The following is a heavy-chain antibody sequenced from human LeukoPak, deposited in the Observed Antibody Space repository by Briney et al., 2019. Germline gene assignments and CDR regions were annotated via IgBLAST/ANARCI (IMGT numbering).Heavy chain of an antibody. CDR3: VRDIGYCSGGDCYSYDAFDI. J-gene: IGHJ3*02. V-gene: IGHV4-30-4*01. D-gene: IGHD2-15*01. Sequence: PSETLSLTCSVSGCSISSGDYYWSWIRQPPGKGLEWIGYMYYSGTADYNPSLKSRVIMSVDTSKNQFSLKLTSVTAADTAVYYCVRDIGYCSGGDCYSYDAFDIWGQGTKVTVSS. CDR2: MYYSGTA. CDR1: GCSISSGDYY.